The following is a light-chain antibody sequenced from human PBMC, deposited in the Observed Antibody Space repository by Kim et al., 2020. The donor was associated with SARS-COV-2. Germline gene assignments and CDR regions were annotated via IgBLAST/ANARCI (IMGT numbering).Light chain of an antibody. CDR2: QDS. CDR3: QAWDSSTWV. V-gene: IGLV3-1*01. Sequence: SGAPGQTASITCSGDKLGDKYACWYQQKPGQSPVLVIYQDSKRPSGIPERFSGSNSGNTATLTIRGTQAMDEADYYCQAWDSSTWVFGGGTQLTVL. CDR1: KLGDKY. J-gene: IGLJ3*02.